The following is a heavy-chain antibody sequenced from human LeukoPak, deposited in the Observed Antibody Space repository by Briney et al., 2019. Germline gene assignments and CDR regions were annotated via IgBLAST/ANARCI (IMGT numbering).Heavy chain of an antibody. V-gene: IGHV4-39*01. Sequence: SETLSLTCTVSGGSISSSSYYWGWIRQPPGKWLEWIGSIYYSGSTYYNPSLKSRVTISVDTSKNQFSLKLSSVTAADTAVYYCASPGSSYSSGWYRAFDIWGQGTMVTVSS. J-gene: IGHJ3*02. CDR2: IYYSGST. D-gene: IGHD6-19*01. CDR1: GGSISSSSYY. CDR3: ASPGSSYSSGWYRAFDI.